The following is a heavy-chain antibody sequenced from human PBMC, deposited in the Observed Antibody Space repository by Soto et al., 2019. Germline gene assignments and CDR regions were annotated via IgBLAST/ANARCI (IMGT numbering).Heavy chain of an antibody. D-gene: IGHD6-19*01. CDR2: IDQSGGT. CDR1: GDSLRGQS. J-gene: IGHJ6*02. CDR3: AREDSYGWSGESLDV. Sequence: QVQLQQWGAGLLKASETLSLTCAVVGDSLRGQSWNWIRQSPGKGLEWIGEIDQSGGTNYNPSLKSRAIISDDTSKNQFSLTLTPVTAADTAVYYCAREDSYGWSGESLDVWGQGTTVTVSS. V-gene: IGHV4-34*01.